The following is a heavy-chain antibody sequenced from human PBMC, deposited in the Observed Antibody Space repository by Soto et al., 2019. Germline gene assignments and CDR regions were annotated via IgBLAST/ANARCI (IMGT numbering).Heavy chain of an antibody. CDR1: GYSFTTYW. CDR2: IYPGDSDT. D-gene: IGHD3-10*01. Sequence: GESLKISCKGSGYSFTTYWIGWVRQMPGKGLEWVGVIYPGDSDTRYSPSFQGQVTLSADRSISNAYLPWSSLKASDSAIYYCARHETAYYNFYGLDVWGKGTTVTVSS. CDR3: ARHETAYYNFYGLDV. J-gene: IGHJ6*04. V-gene: IGHV5-51*01.